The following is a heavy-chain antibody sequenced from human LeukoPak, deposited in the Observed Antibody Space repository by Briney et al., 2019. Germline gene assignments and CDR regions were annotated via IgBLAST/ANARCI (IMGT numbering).Heavy chain of an antibody. CDR3: ASIRGDIVVVPAARMDV. Sequence: SETLSLTCAVYGGSFSGYYWSWIRQPPGEGLEWIGEINHSGSTNYNPSLKSRVTISVDTSKNQFSLKLSSVTAADTAVYYCASIRGDIVVVPAARMDVWGKGTTVTVSS. D-gene: IGHD2-2*01. J-gene: IGHJ6*04. CDR2: INHSGST. V-gene: IGHV4-34*01. CDR1: GGSFSGYY.